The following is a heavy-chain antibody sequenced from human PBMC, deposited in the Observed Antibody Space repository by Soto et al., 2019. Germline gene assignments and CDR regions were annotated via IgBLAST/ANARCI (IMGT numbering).Heavy chain of an antibody. Sequence: QITLKESGPPLVNPTQTLTLTCSFSGFSFSTAAVGVAWIRQPPGKALEWLALIKWDDDKRYSPSLKSRLTITKDTSKNQVVLTMTNMDPVDTATYYCARSTVDLGYCSGGTCFYLDYWGQGTLVIVSS. CDR1: GFSFSTAAVG. CDR3: ARSTVDLGYCSGGTCFYLDY. D-gene: IGHD2-15*01. V-gene: IGHV2-5*02. CDR2: IKWDDDK. J-gene: IGHJ4*02.